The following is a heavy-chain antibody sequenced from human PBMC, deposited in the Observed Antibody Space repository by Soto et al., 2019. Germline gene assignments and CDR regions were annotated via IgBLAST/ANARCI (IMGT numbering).Heavy chain of an antibody. CDR1: GGSISRGSYF. J-gene: IGHJ5*02. CDR2: MHYSGTT. CDR3: ARQGYTSGRVNWFDP. Sequence: QLHLQESGPGLVKPSETLSLTCTVSGGSISRGSYFWGWIRQPPGKWLDWIGSMHYSGTTYYSPSVKSRVTIAGDTSKNYFSLKLSSVTAADTAVYYCARQGYTSGRVNWFDPWGQGTLVTVSS. D-gene: IGHD5-18*01. V-gene: IGHV4-39*01.